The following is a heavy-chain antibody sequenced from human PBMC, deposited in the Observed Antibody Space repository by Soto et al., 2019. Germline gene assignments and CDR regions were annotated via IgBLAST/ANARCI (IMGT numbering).Heavy chain of an antibody. J-gene: IGHJ6*02. CDR2: MNPNSGNT. V-gene: IGHV1-8*01. Sequence: ASVKVSCKASGYTFTSYDINWVRQATGQGLEWMGWMNPNSGNTGYAQKFQGRVTMTRNTSISTAYMELSSLRSEDTAVYYCAREDSSGWYGTYYYYYGMDVWGQGTTVTVSS. D-gene: IGHD6-19*01. CDR1: GYTFTSYD. CDR3: AREDSSGWYGTYYYYYGMDV.